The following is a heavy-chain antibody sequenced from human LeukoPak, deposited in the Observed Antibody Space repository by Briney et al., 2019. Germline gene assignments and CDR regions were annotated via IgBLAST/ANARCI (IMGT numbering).Heavy chain of an antibody. J-gene: IGHJ6*03. V-gene: IGHV4-30-4*08. CDR1: GGSISSGDYY. Sequence: SETLSLTCTVSGGSISSGDYYWSWIRQPPGKGLEWIGYIYYSGSTYYNPSLKSRVTISVDTSKNQVSLKLSSVTAADTAVYYCAREEGARWSDYYYYMDVWGKGTTVTVSS. D-gene: IGHD2-15*01. CDR2: IYYSGST. CDR3: AREEGARWSDYYYYMDV.